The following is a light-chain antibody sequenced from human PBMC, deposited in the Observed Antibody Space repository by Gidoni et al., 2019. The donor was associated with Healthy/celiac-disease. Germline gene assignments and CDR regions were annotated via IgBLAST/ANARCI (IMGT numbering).Light chain of an antibody. J-gene: IGKJ1*01. CDR2: GAS. Sequence: EIVMTQSPATLSVSPGERATLSCRASQSVSSNLAWYQQKPGQAPRLLIYGASTRATGIPARFSGSGSGTEFTLTISSLQSEDFAVYYCQQYNNWWSTFXQXTKVEIK. CDR1: QSVSSN. V-gene: IGKV3-15*01. CDR3: QQYNNWWST.